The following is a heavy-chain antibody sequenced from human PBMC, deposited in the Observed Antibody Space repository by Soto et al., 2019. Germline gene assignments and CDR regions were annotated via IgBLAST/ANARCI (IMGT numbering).Heavy chain of an antibody. CDR2: ISGSGGST. CDR3: AKGYSGYVNMYAY. CDR1: GFTFSSYA. V-gene: IGHV3-23*01. Sequence: EVQLLESGGGLVQPGGSLRLSCAASGFTFSSYAMSWVRQAPGKGLEWVSAISGSGGSTYYADSVKGRFTISRDNSKNTLYLQMNSLRAEDTAVYYGAKGYSGYVNMYAYWGQGTLVTVSS. D-gene: IGHD5-12*01. J-gene: IGHJ4*02.